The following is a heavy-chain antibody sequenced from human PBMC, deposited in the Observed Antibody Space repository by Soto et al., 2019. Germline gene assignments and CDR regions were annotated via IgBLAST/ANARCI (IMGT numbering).Heavy chain of an antibody. CDR3: ASFYHSFFTKGGWEI. J-gene: IGHJ4*02. D-gene: IGHD6-19*01. Sequence: QVQLVQSGAEVKKPGSSVKVSCKASGGTFSSYAISWVRQAPGQGLEWMGGFIPIFGTANYAQKLQGRVTITADESTSTAYMELSSLISEDTAVYYCASFYHSFFTKGGWEIWGQGTLVTVSS. V-gene: IGHV1-69*01. CDR1: GGTFSSYA. CDR2: FIPIFGTA.